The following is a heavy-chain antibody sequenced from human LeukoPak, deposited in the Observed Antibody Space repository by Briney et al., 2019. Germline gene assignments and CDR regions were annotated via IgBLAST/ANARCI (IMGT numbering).Heavy chain of an antibody. J-gene: IGHJ4*02. CDR2: ISSSSSYI. CDR1: GFTFSSYS. CDR3: AGATIFGTGYFDY. V-gene: IGHV3-21*01. Sequence: GGSLRLSCAASGFTFSSYSMNWVRQAPGKGLEWVSSISSSSSYIYYADSVKGRFTISRDNAKNSLYLQMNSLRAEDTAVYYCAGATIFGTGYFDYWGQGTLVTVSS. D-gene: IGHD3-3*01.